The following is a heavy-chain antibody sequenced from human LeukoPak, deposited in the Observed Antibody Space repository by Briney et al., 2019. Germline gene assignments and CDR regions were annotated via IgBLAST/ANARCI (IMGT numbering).Heavy chain of an antibody. CDR2: IYYSGST. D-gene: IGHD3-10*01. J-gene: IGHJ3*02. Sequence: SETLSLTCTVSGGSVSSGSYYWRWIRQPPGKGLEWIGYIYYSGSTNYNPSLKSRVTISVDTSKNQFSLKLSSVTAADTAVYYCARERPWFGELLYAFDIWGQGTMVTVSS. V-gene: IGHV4-61*01. CDR1: GGSVSSGSYY. CDR3: ARERPWFGELLYAFDI.